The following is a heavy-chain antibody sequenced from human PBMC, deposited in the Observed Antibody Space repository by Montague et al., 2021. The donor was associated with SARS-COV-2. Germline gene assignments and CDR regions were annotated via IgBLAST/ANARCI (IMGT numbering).Heavy chain of an antibody. V-gene: IGHV4-39*01. CDR1: GGSISSSSYY. CDR3: ESYRRGYSYDLSFDY. D-gene: IGHD5-18*01. CDR2: IYYSGST. Sequence: SETLSLTCTVSGGSISSSSYYWGWIRQPPGKGLEWIGGIYYSGSTYYNPSLKSRVTISVDTYKNQFSLKLSSVTAADTAVYYCESYRRGYSYDLSFDYWGQGTLVTVSS. J-gene: IGHJ4*02.